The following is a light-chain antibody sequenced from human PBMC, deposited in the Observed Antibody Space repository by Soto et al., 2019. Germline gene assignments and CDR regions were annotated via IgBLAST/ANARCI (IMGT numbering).Light chain of an antibody. CDR3: QQYGSSPYT. Sequence: DIQMTQSPSTLSASVGDRVTITCRASQSISSWLAWYQQKPGKAPKLLIYDASNLETGVPSRFSGSGSGTDFTLTISKLEPEDSARYYCQQYGSSPYTFGQGTKVDIK. CDR1: QSISSW. J-gene: IGKJ2*01. CDR2: DAS. V-gene: IGKV1-5*01.